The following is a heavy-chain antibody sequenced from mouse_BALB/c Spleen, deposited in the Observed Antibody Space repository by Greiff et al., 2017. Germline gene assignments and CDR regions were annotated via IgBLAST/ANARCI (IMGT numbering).Heavy chain of an antibody. CDR2: ISSGSSTI. J-gene: IGHJ2*01. CDR3: ARSRGYGGYFDY. V-gene: IGHV5-17*02. CDR1: GFTFSSFG. Sequence: EVKLMESGGGLVQPGGSRKLSCAASGFTFSSFGMHWVRQAPEKGLEWVAYISSGSSTIYYADTVKGRFTISRDNPKNTLFLQMTSLRSEDTAMYYCARSRGYGGYFDYWGQGTTLTVSS. D-gene: IGHD1-1*02.